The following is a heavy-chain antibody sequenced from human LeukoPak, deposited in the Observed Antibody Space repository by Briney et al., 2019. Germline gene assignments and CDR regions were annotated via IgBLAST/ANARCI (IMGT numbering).Heavy chain of an antibody. Sequence: SETLSLTCTVSGGSISSYYWSWIRQPPGKGLEWIGYIYYSGSTNYNPSLKSRVTISVDTSKNQFSLKLSSVTAADAAVYYCARDPGYSSSWYWFDPWGQGTLVTVSS. CDR3: ARDPGYSSSWYWFDP. V-gene: IGHV4-59*01. J-gene: IGHJ5*02. CDR1: GGSISSYY. D-gene: IGHD6-13*01. CDR2: IYYSGST.